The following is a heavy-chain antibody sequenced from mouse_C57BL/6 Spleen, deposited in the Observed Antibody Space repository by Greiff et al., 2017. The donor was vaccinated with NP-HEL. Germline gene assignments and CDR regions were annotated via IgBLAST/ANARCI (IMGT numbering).Heavy chain of an antibody. CDR3: ARVGSTAVEAY. D-gene: IGHD1-1*01. V-gene: IGHV1-61*01. Sequence: QVQLQQSGAELARPGSSVKLSCKASGYTFTSYWMGWVKQRPGQGLEWIGDIYPSSSETHYNEKFKGKATLTADKSSSTAYMQLRSLTSEDSAVYYCARVGSTAVEAYWGQGTPLTVSA. CDR2: IYPSSSET. J-gene: IGHJ3*01. CDR1: GYTFTSYW.